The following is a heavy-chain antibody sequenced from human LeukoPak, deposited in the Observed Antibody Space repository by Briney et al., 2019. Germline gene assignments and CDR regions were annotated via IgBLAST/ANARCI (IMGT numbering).Heavy chain of an antibody. Sequence: GGSRRLSCTASGFTFGDYAMSWVRQAPGKVLEWVGFIRSKAYGGTTEYSASVKGRFAISRDDSKSIAYMQMNSLKTEDTAVYSCTRGRYFSGGWYYFDYWGQGTLVTVSS. V-gene: IGHV3-49*04. CDR2: IRSKAYGGTT. CDR1: GFTFGDYA. D-gene: IGHD3-9*01. J-gene: IGHJ4*02. CDR3: TRGRYFSGGWYYFDY.